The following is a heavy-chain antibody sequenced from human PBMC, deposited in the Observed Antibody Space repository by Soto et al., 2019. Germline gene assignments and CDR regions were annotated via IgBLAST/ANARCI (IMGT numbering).Heavy chain of an antibody. J-gene: IGHJ5*02. CDR1: CGSFSGYY. Sequence: LSRTCAVYCGSFSGYYWNWIRQPPGKGLEWIGEIDHSGYTNYNPSLKSRVTISVDTSKNQFSLRLTSVTAADTAVYYCARVRDWFDPWGQGTLVTVSS. CDR3: ARVRDWFDP. CDR2: IDHSGYT. V-gene: IGHV4-34*01. D-gene: IGHD3-3*01.